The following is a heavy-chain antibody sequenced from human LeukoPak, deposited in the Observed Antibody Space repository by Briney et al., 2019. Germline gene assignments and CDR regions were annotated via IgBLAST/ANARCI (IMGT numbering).Heavy chain of an antibody. D-gene: IGHD2-8*01. CDR3: AKDSCTNGVCYSYYFDY. Sequence: GGSLRLSCAASGFTFSSYAMSWVRQAPGKGLEWVSAISGSGGSTYYADSVKGRFTISRDNSKNTLYLQMNSLRAEDTAVYYCAKDSCTNGVCYSYYFDYWGQGTLVTVSS. J-gene: IGHJ4*02. CDR2: ISGSGGST. V-gene: IGHV3-23*01. CDR1: GFTFSSYA.